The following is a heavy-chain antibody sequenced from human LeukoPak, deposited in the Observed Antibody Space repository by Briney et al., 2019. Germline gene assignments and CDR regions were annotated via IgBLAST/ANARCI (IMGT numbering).Heavy chain of an antibody. CDR3: AFGRSGRIVSPFDY. Sequence: GGSLRLSCAASGFTFSGYAMSWVRQAPGKGLEWVSAIIASGGRPYCADSVKGRFTISRDNSKNTLYLQMNSLGAEDTAVYYCAFGRSGRIVSPFDYWGQGTLVTV. CDR1: GFTFSGYA. CDR2: IIASGGRP. D-gene: IGHD1-26*01. J-gene: IGHJ4*02. V-gene: IGHV3-23*01.